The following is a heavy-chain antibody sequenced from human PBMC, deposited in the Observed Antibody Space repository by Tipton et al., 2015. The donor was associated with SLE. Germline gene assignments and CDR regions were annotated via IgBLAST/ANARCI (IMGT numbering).Heavy chain of an antibody. CDR2: TLTSGAT. CDR1: GGSVTSGNYY. Sequence: TLSLTCTVSGGSVTSGNYYWTWIRQPAGKGLEWIGHTLTSGATNYNPPLKSRVTMSVDMSKNQFSLRLTSVTAADTAVYYCARTLGAIAHTVYDAFDIWGQGKMVTVSS. V-gene: IGHV4-61*09. D-gene: IGHD1-26*01. J-gene: IGHJ3*02. CDR3: ARTLGAIAHTVYDAFDI.